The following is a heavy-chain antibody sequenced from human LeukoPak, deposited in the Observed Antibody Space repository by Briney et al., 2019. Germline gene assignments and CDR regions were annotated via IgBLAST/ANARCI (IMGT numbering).Heavy chain of an antibody. V-gene: IGHV4-38-2*01. D-gene: IGHD1-20*01. CDR2: IYHSGTT. CDR3: ARYNWNDDAAFDI. Sequence: KPSETLSLTCAVSGYSISSGYYWGWIRQPPGKGLEWIGSIYHSGTTSYNPSLQSRVTISLDTSKNHFSLKLSSVTATDTAVYYCARYNWNDDAAFDIWGQGTMVTVSS. J-gene: IGHJ3*02. CDR1: GYSISSGYY.